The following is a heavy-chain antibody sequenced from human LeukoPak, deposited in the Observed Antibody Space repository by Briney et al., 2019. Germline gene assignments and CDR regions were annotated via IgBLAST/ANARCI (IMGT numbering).Heavy chain of an antibody. J-gene: IGHJ4*02. CDR3: AKKMSITAASQVDY. V-gene: IGHV3-23*01. CDR1: GFTFSSYS. D-gene: IGHD1-20*01. CDR2: ISSSGGST. Sequence: GGSLRLSCAASGFTFSSYSMNWVRQAPGKGLEWVSAISSSGGSTDYTDSVKGRFTISRDNSKNTLYLQMNSLRAEDTAVYYCAKKMSITAASQVDYWGQGTLVTVSS.